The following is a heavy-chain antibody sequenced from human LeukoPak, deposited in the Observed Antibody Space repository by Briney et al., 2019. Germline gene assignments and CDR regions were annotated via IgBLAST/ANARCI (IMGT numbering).Heavy chain of an antibody. D-gene: IGHD5-12*01. V-gene: IGHV3-53*01. CDR1: GFTVSSNY. J-gene: IGHJ3*02. CDR2: IYSGGST. CDR3: VRGGHSGYDKDAFDI. Sequence: PGGSLRLSCAASGFTVSSNYMSWVRQAPGKGLEWVSVIYSGGSTYYADSVKGRFTISRDNSKNTLNLQMNSLRAEDTAVYSCVRGGHSGYDKDAFDIWGQGTMVTVSS.